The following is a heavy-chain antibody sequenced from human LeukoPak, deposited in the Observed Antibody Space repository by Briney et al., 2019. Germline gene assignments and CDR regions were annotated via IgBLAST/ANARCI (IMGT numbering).Heavy chain of an antibody. CDR1: GFTFSSYA. J-gene: IGHJ3*02. D-gene: IGHD1-26*01. V-gene: IGHV3-23*01. Sequence: GGSLRLSCAASGFTFSSYAMSWVRQAPGKGLEWVSAISGSGGSTYYADSVKGRFTISRDNSKNTLYLQMNSLRAEDTAVYYCANGGSYHPYAFDIWGQGTMVTASS. CDR2: ISGSGGST. CDR3: ANGGSYHPYAFDI.